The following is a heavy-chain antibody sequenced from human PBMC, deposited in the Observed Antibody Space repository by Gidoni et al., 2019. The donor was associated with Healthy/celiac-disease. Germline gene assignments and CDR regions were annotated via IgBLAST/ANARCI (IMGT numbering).Heavy chain of an antibody. D-gene: IGHD3-10*01. CDR2: RSYDGRNK. CDR1: GFTFSSFA. CDR3: ARDLGVLWFGESDDNWFDP. V-gene: IGHV3-30*04. Sequence: QVQLVGSGGGVVQPGRSLRRSCAASGFTFSSFAMPWVRQAPGKGLEWVAVRSYDGRNKYYADSAKGRFTISRDNSKNALYLQMNSLRAEDTAVYYCARDLGVLWFGESDDNWFDPWGQGTLVTVSS. J-gene: IGHJ5*02.